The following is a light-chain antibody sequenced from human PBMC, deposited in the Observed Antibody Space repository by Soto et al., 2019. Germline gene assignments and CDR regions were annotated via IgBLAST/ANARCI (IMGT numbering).Light chain of an antibody. CDR1: QSIATN. V-gene: IGKV1-39*01. CDR2: AAS. Sequence: DIQMTQSPSSLSAFVGDRVTITCRASQSIATNLNWYQQKPGKAPKLLIYAASSLQSGVPSRFSGSGSGTDFTLSISSLQPDDFATYYCQQSYSTPPTFGGGTKVEI. CDR3: QQSYSTPPT. J-gene: IGKJ4*01.